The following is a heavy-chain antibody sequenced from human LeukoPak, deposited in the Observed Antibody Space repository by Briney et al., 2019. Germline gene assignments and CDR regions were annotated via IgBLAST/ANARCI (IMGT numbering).Heavy chain of an antibody. V-gene: IGHV1-2*02. J-gene: IGHJ3*02. CDR3: ARDAEVLMVYAPHI. D-gene: IGHD2-8*01. CDR2: INPNSGGT. CDR1: GYTFTSYG. Sequence: ASVKVSCKASGYTFTSYGISWVRQAPGQGLEWMGWINPNSGGTNYAQKFQGRVTMTRDTSISTAYMELSRLRSDDTAVYYCARDAEVLMVYAPHIWGQGTMVTVSS.